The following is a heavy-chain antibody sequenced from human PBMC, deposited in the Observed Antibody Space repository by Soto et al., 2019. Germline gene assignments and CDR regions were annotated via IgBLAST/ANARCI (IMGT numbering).Heavy chain of an antibody. CDR2: ISYDGINK. Sequence: QVQLVESGGGVVQPGGSLRLSCAASGFTFSDHGLHWVRQTPGKGLEWVTVISYDGINKFYAASVKGRFIISSDNSRNTLYLQLIDLRAEDAGVYYCAKDRRAYYYGSGSDYWGQGTLVTVSS. V-gene: IGHV3-30*18. J-gene: IGHJ4*02. CDR1: GFTFSDHG. CDR3: AKDRRAYYYGSGSDY. D-gene: IGHD3-10*01.